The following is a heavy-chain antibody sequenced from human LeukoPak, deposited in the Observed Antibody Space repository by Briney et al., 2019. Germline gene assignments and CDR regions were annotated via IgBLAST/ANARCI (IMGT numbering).Heavy chain of an antibody. V-gene: IGHV3-30*03. CDR3: ATHCTNGVCYDY. Sequence: PGGSLRLSCAASGFTFSSYGMHWVRQAPGKGLEWVAVISYDGSNKYYADSVKGRFTISRDNSKNTLYLQMNSLRAEDTAVYYCATHCTNGVCYDYWGQGTLVTVSS. J-gene: IGHJ4*02. CDR1: GFTFSSYG. D-gene: IGHD2-8*01. CDR2: ISYDGSNK.